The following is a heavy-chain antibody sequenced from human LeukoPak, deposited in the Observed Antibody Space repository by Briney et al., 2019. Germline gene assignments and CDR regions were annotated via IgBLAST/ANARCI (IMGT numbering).Heavy chain of an antibody. V-gene: IGHV1-18*04. Sequence: ASVKVSCKASGYTFTDYSMHWVRQAPGQGLEWMGWISAYNGNTNYAQKLQGRVTMTTDTSTSTAYMELRSLRSDDTAVYYCARDRWQLPTYWGQGTLVTVSS. D-gene: IGHD6-6*01. CDR1: GYTFTDYS. CDR2: ISAYNGNT. CDR3: ARDRWQLPTY. J-gene: IGHJ4*02.